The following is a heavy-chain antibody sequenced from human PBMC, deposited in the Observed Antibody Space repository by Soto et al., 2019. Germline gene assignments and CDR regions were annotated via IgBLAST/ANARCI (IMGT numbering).Heavy chain of an antibody. CDR3: AKDRYSSSWGYFDY. D-gene: IGHD6-13*01. Sequence: PGGSLRLSCAASGFTFDDYTMHWVRQAPGKGLEWVSLISWDGGSTYYADSVKGRFTISRDNSKNSLYLQMNSLRTEDTALYYCAKDRYSSSWGYFDYWGQGTLGPVSS. V-gene: IGHV3-43*01. CDR2: ISWDGGST. CDR1: GFTFDDYT. J-gene: IGHJ4*02.